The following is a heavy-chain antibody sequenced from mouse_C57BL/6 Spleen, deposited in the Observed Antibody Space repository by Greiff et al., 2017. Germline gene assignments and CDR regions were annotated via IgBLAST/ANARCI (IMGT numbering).Heavy chain of an antibody. CDR2: IYPGSGST. CDR3: ARYEADYSTHFDY. Sequence: QVQLQQPGAELVKPGASVKMSCKASGHTFTSYWITWVKQRPGQGLEWIGDIYPGSGSTNYNEKFKSKATLTVDTSSSTAYMPLSSLTSEDSAVYYCARYEADYSTHFDYWGQGTTLTVSS. CDR1: GHTFTSYW. J-gene: IGHJ2*01. V-gene: IGHV1-55*01. D-gene: IGHD2-5*01.